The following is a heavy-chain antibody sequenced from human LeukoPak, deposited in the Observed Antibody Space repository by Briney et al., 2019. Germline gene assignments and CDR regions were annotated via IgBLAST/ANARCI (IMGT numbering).Heavy chain of an antibody. D-gene: IGHD3-22*01. CDR2: ISWNSGSI. CDR3: AKSYDSSGYGAFDI. CDR1: GFTFDDCA. Sequence: GRSLRLSCAASGFTFDDCAMHWVRQAPGKGLEWVSGISWNSGSIGYADSVKGRFTISRDNAKNSLYLQMNSLRAEDTALYYCAKSYDSSGYGAFDIWGQGTMVTVSS. V-gene: IGHV3-9*01. J-gene: IGHJ3*02.